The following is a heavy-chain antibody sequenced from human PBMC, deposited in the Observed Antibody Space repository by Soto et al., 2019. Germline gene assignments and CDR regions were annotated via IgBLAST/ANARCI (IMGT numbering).Heavy chain of an antibody. CDR2: IYYSGST. CDR1: GGSISSSSYY. Sequence: SGGSISSSSYYWGWIRQPPGKGLEWIGSIYYSGSTYYNPSLKSRVTISRDNSKNTLYLQMNSLRPEDTAVYYCAKDLYGSETYTYYCGMDVWGQGTTVTVSS. V-gene: IGHV4-39*02. CDR3: AKDLYGSETYTYYCGMDV. J-gene: IGHJ6*02. D-gene: IGHD3-10*01.